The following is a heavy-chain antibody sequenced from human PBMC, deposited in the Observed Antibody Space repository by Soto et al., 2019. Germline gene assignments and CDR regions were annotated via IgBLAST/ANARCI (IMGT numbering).Heavy chain of an antibody. V-gene: IGHV1-3*01. J-gene: IGHJ4*02. CDR1: GYTSTAYP. CDR3: ARKDYYGAGIYYFDH. CDR2: INVANGDT. Sequence: GASVKVSCKASGYTSTAYPMHWVRQAPGQRLEWMGWINVANGDTGYSQKFQGRVTVTRDTSASTVYMKLSSLTSEDTAVYYCARKDYYGAGIYYFDHWGQGTLVTVSS. D-gene: IGHD3-10*01.